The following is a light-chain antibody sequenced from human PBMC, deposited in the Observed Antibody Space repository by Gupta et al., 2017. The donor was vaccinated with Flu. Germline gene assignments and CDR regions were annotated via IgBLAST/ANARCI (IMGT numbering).Light chain of an antibody. CDR2: DAS. CDR3: QERSNWRFT. V-gene: IGKV3-11*01. J-gene: IGKJ3*01. Sequence: EIVLTQSPATLSLSPGDRATLSCRASQSVGVYLAWYQHKPGQAPRLLIYDASSRATGTPARFSGSGSGTDFTLTISRLEPEDFAVYYCQERSNWRFTFGPGTKLDIK. CDR1: QSVGVY.